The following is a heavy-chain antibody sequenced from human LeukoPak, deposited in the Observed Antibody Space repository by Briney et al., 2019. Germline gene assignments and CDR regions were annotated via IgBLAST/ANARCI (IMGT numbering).Heavy chain of an antibody. D-gene: IGHD3-3*01. CDR2: MNPNSGNT. V-gene: IGHV1-8*02. Sequence: ASVKVSCKAAGYAFTSYDINWVRQATGQGLEWMGWMNPNSGNTGYAQKSQGRVTMTRNTSISTAYTELSSLRSEDTAVYYCARGPPYDFWSGYYSHSYYYYGMDVWGQGTTVTVSS. CDR3: ARGPPYDFWSGYYSHSYYYYGMDV. J-gene: IGHJ6*02. CDR1: GYAFTSYD.